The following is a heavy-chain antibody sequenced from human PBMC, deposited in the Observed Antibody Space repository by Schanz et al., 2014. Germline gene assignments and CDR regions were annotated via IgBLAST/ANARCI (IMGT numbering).Heavy chain of an antibody. Sequence: QEQLVESGGGLVKPGGSLRLSCEASEFTFSSYKMNWVRQAPGKGLEWVAAMSYDGSIKYYGDSVKGRFTISRDNSKNTLYLHMNTLRSEDTAVYYCAKDSTHIDIVLVPTAIDYCGQGTLVTVSS. CDR3: AKDSTHIDIVLVPTAIDY. J-gene: IGHJ4*02. V-gene: IGHV3-30*18. CDR1: EFTFSSYK. D-gene: IGHD2-2*01. CDR2: MSYDGSIK.